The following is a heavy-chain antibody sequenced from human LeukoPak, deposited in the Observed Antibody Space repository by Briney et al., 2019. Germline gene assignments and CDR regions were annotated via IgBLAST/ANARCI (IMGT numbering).Heavy chain of an antibody. CDR1: GFSFGSYA. CDR3: AKDFTTVTQFDY. Sequence: GGSLRLSCAASGFSFGSYAMSWVRQAPGKGLEWVLGLSGSGGSTYYADSVKGRFTISRDNSKNTLYLQMNSLRAEDTAVYYCAKDFTTVTQFDYWGQGTLVTISS. V-gene: IGHV3-23*01. D-gene: IGHD4-17*01. CDR2: LSGSGGST. J-gene: IGHJ4*02.